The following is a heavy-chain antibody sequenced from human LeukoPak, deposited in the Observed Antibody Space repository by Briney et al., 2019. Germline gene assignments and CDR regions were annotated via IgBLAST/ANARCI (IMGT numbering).Heavy chain of an antibody. CDR1: GGSFSGYY. V-gene: IGHV4-34*01. CDR3: ARSAGYRSSTSCLYNWFDP. CDR2: INHSGST. Sequence: PSETLSLTCAVYGGSFSGYYWSWIRQPPGKGLEWIGEINHSGSTNYNPSLKSRVTISVDTSKNQFSLKLSSVTAADTAVYYCARSAGYRSSTSCLYNWFDPWGQGTLVTVSS. D-gene: IGHD2-2*01. J-gene: IGHJ5*02.